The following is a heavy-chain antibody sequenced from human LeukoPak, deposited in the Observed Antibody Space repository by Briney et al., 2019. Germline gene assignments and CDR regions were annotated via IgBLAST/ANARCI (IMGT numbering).Heavy chain of an antibody. V-gene: IGHV4-59*01. CDR1: GGSISTYY. D-gene: IGHD3-10*01. CDR2: IYYSGSA. CDR3: ARSYGSGNYFDY. J-gene: IGHJ4*02. Sequence: SETLSLTCTVSGGSISTYYWSWIRQPPGKGLEWIGYIYYSGSAKYNPSLKSRVTISVDTSKNQFSLKLSSVTAADTAVYYCARSYGSGNYFDYWGQGTLVTVSS.